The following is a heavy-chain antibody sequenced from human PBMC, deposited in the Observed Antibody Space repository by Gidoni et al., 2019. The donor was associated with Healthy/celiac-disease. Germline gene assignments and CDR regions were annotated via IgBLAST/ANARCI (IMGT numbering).Heavy chain of an antibody. V-gene: IGHV3-23*01. Sequence: EVQLLESGGGLVQPGGSLRLSCAASGFPFSSYAMGWVRQAPGKGLECVSAISGSGGSTYYADSVKGRFTISRDNSKNTLYLQMNSLRAEDTAVYYCAKEDGYSSGWGYYFDYWGQGTLVTVSS. J-gene: IGHJ4*02. CDR1: GFPFSSYA. CDR2: ISGSGGST. D-gene: IGHD6-19*01. CDR3: AKEDGYSSGWGYYFDY.